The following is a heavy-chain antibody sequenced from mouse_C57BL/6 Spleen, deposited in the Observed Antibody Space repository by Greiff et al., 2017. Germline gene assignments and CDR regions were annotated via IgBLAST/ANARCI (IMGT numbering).Heavy chain of an antibody. CDR3: ARRRVTRAMDY. Sequence: EVQVVESGGGLVKPGGSLKLSCAASGFTFSDYGMHWVRQAPEKGLEWVAYICRGGSTIYYADTFKGRFTLSRDNSKITLFLQMTSLRSEDTAMYSCARRRVTRAMDYWGQGTSGTVSS. D-gene: IGHD2-2*01. CDR2: ICRGGSTI. CDR1: GFTFSDYG. J-gene: IGHJ4*01. V-gene: IGHV5-17*01.